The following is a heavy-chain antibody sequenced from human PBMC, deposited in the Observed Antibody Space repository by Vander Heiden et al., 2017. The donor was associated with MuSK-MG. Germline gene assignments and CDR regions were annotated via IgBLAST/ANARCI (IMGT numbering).Heavy chain of an antibody. CDR1: GYSFTSYW. V-gene: IGHV5-51*01. CDR2: IDPGDSDT. Sequence: ELHLVQSGAEVTKPGESLKISCQRSGYSFTSYWICLVRQMPGKGLEWMGIIDPGDSDTRYSPSLQGKVTISADKSISTAYLQWRSMKASDTALYYCARERDYYGSGSYDKGGNADAFDIWGQGTLVTVSS. CDR3: ARERDYYGSGSYDKGGNADAFDI. J-gene: IGHJ3*02. D-gene: IGHD3-10*01.